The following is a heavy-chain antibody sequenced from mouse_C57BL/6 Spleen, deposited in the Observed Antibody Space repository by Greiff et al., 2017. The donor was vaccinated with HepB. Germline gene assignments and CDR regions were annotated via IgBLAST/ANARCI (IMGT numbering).Heavy chain of an antibody. V-gene: IGHV1-26*01. CDR3: ARGGYDGYYRGFYYAMDY. CDR1: GYTFTDYY. Sequence: VQLQQSGPELVKPGASVKISCKASGYTFTDYYMNWVKQSHGKSLEWIGDINPNNGGTSYNQKFKGKATLTVDKSSSTAYMELRSLTSEDSAVYYCARGGYDGYYRGFYYAMDYWGQGTSVTVSS. D-gene: IGHD2-3*01. J-gene: IGHJ4*01. CDR2: INPNNGGT.